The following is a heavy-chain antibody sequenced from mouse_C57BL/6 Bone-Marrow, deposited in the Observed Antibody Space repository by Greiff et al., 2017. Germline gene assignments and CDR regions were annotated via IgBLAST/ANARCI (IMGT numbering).Heavy chain of an antibody. Sequence: QVQLQQPGAELVMPGASVKLSCKASGYTFTSYWMHWVKQRPGQGLEWIGEIDPSDSYTNYNQKFKGKSTLTVDKSSSTAYMQLSSLTSEDSAVYYCARSPAPHYYGSSYEGYYAMDYWVQGTSVTVSS. CDR1: GYTFTSYW. J-gene: IGHJ4*01. CDR2: IDPSDSYT. V-gene: IGHV1-69*01. CDR3: ARSPAPHYYGSSYEGYYAMDY. D-gene: IGHD1-1*01.